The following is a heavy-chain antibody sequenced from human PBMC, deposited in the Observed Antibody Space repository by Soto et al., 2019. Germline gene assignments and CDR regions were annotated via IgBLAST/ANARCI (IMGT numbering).Heavy chain of an antibody. V-gene: IGHV3-30*18. CDR2: ISYDGSNK. CDR3: AKGAIAAAGTTRHYFDY. Sequence: LILSCAASGFTFSSYGMHWVRQAPGKGLEWVAVISYDGSNKYYADSVKGRFTISRDNSKNTLYLQMNSLRAEDTAVYYCAKGAIAAAGTTRHYFDYWGQGTLVTVSS. CDR1: GFTFSSYG. J-gene: IGHJ4*02. D-gene: IGHD6-13*01.